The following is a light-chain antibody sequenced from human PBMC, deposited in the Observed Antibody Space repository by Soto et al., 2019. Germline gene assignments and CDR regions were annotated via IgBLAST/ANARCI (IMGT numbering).Light chain of an antibody. Sequence: EILFTQSPGTLSLSPGERATLSCGASQSVTSNYLAWYQQKPGQPPRILIYDASTRATGIPARFSGSQSGTEFTLTISRLLSEDFSAYSCQQYNNWPLTFGGGTKVDIK. V-gene: IGKV3D-15*01. J-gene: IGKJ4*01. CDR3: QQYNNWPLT. CDR1: QSVTSN. CDR2: DAS.